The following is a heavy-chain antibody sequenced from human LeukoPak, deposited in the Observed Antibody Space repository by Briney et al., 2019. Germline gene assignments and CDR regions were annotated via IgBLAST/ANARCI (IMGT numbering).Heavy chain of an antibody. CDR3: ARVRVVTTAVGVGAFDI. V-gene: IGHV3-66*01. Sequence: GGSLRLSCAASGFTVSSNYMSWVRQAPGKGLEWVSVIYSGGSTYYADSVKGRFTISRDNSKNTLYLQMNSLRAEDTAVYYCARVRVVTTAVGVGAFDIWGQGTMVTVSS. CDR2: IYSGGST. CDR1: GFTVSSNY. J-gene: IGHJ3*02. D-gene: IGHD2-21*02.